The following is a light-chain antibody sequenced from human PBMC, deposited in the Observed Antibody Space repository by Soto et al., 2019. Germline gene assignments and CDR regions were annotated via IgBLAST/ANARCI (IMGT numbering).Light chain of an antibody. J-gene: IGLJ2*01. CDR2: EDN. CDR1: SGSIASNY. V-gene: IGLV6-57*04. Sequence: NFMLTQPHSVSESPGKTVTISCTRSSGSIASNYVQWYQQRPGSAPTPVIYEDNERPSGVPDRFSGSIDSSSNSASLTISGLKTDDEADYYCQSYHSGNVVFGGGTKPPS. CDR3: QSYHSGNVV.